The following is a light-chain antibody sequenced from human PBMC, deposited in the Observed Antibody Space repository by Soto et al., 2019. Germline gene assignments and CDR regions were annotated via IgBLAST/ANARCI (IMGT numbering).Light chain of an antibody. Sequence: DIQMTQSPSSLSASVGDRVTVTGQASQDISNYLNWYQQKPGKAPKLLIYDASNLETGVPSRFSGTGSGTEFTLSIDSLQPDDFATYYCQQYHTSSITFGQGTRPEIK. J-gene: IGKJ5*01. CDR1: QDISNY. V-gene: IGKV1-33*01. CDR3: QQYHTSSIT. CDR2: DAS.